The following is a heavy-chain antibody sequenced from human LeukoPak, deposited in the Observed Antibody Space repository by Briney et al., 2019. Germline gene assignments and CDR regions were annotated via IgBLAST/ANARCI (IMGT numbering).Heavy chain of an antibody. CDR1: GFTFTTYG. D-gene: IGHD6-13*01. V-gene: IGHV3-30*18. CDR3: AKRGHYSINWYHHFDY. J-gene: IGHJ4*02. Sequence: GGSLRLSCAASGFTFTTYGLHWVRQAPGKGLEWVAAIASNGGSECYADSVKGRFTISRDNSKNTLFLQMNSLRPDDTAVYYCAKRGHYSINWYHHFDYWGQGTLVTVSS. CDR2: IASNGGSE.